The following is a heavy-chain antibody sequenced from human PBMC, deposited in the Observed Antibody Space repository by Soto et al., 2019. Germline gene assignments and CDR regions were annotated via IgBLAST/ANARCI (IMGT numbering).Heavy chain of an antibody. CDR2: IKNRANSYAT. V-gene: IGHV3-72*01. CDR3: TRAPSYYGSGSYH. CDR1: GFTFSDPY. D-gene: IGHD3-10*01. Sequence: AGGSLRLSCAASGFTFSDPYMDWARQAPGKGLQWVGRIKNRANSYATDYAASVKGRFTISRDDSKNSVFLQMDSLKTEDTAVYYCTRAPSYYGSGSYHWGQGTLVTVSS. J-gene: IGHJ4*02.